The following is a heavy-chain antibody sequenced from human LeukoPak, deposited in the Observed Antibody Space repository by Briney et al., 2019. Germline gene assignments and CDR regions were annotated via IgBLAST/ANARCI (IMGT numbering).Heavy chain of an antibody. Sequence: SETLSLTCTVSGGSISSYYWSWIRQPPGKGLEWIGYIYYSGSTNYSPSLKSRVTISVDTSKNQFSLKLSSVTAADTAVYYCARDHRGSYYYWGQGTLVTVSS. J-gene: IGHJ4*02. D-gene: IGHD1-26*01. CDR1: GGSISSYY. CDR3: ARDHRGSYYY. CDR2: IYYSGST. V-gene: IGHV4-59*01.